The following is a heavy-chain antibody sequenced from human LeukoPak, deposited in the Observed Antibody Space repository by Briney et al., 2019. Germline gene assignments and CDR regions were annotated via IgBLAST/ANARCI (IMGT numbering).Heavy chain of an antibody. CDR3: ARDFQYYDFWSGYRHSSHNWFDP. D-gene: IGHD3-3*01. Sequence: SETLSLTCTVSGGSISSRSYFWNWIRQPAGKGLGWIGRIYSSGSTYYNPSLKSRVTISVDTSKNQFSLKLSSVTAADTAVYYCARDFQYYDFWSGYRHSSHNWFDPWGQGTLVTVSS. V-gene: IGHV4-61*02. CDR2: IYSSGST. J-gene: IGHJ5*02. CDR1: GGSISSRSYF.